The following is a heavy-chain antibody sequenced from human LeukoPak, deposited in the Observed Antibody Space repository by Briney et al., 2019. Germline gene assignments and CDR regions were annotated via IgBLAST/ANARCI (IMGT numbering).Heavy chain of an antibody. Sequence: SQTLSLTCAISGDSVSSNSAAWNWIRQSPSRGLEWLGRTYYRSKWYNDYAVSVKSRITINPDTSENQFSLQLNSVTPEDTAVYYCARGGLSSSWYYYYYYYMDVWGKGTTVTVSS. D-gene: IGHD6-13*01. CDR1: GDSVSSNSAA. CDR3: ARGGLSSSWYYYYYYYMDV. V-gene: IGHV6-1*01. J-gene: IGHJ6*03. CDR2: TYYRSKWYN.